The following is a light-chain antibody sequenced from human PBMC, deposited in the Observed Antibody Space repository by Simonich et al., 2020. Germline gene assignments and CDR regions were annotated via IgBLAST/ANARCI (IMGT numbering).Light chain of an antibody. J-gene: IGKJ2*01. V-gene: IGKV4-1*01. CDR3: QQYYSTPYT. Sequence: DIVMTQSPDSLAVSLGERATINCKSSQSVLYSSNNKNYLAWYQQKPGQPPKLLIYCASTRESRVPDQFSGSGSGTDFTLTISSLQAEDVAVYYCQQYYSTPYTFGQGTKLEIK. CDR2: CAS. CDR1: QSVLYSSNNKNY.